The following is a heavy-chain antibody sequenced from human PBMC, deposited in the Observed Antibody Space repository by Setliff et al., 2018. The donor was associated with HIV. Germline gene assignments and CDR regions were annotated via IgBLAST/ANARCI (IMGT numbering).Heavy chain of an antibody. CDR3: ARDWRSGYDLNFDY. CDR2: ISGGSDYI. V-gene: IGHV3-21*01. D-gene: IGHD5-12*01. CDR1: GFTFSSYN. J-gene: IGHJ4*02. Sequence: GGSLRLSCAASGFTFSSYNMNWVRQAPGKGLEWVSSISGGSDYIYYADSVKGRFTISRDNAKNSLYLRMNSLRAEDTAVYYCARDWRSGYDLNFDYWGQGTLVTVSS.